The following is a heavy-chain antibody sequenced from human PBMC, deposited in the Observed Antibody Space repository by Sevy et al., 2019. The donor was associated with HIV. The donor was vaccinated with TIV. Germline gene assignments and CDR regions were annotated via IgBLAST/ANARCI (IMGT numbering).Heavy chain of an antibody. CDR1: GFSFSGSA. CDR3: AKDSVPNDY. D-gene: IGHD6-19*01. V-gene: IGHV3-23*01. J-gene: IGHJ4*02. CDR2: INIRGDGT. Sequence: GGSLRLSCAVSGFSFSGSAMTWVRQAPGKGLEWVSGINIRGDGTYYADSVRGRFTSSRDISKNTLYLQMNNVRDEDTAVYYCAKDSVPNDYWGQGTLVTVSS.